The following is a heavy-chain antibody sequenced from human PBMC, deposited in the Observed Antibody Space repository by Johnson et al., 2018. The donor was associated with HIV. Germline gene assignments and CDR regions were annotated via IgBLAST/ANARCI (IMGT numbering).Heavy chain of an antibody. J-gene: IGHJ3*02. V-gene: IGHV3-9*01. CDR3: AKVKSWGLDAFDI. CDR2: ITWNSGEI. D-gene: IGHD7-27*01. Sequence: VQLVESGGGLVQPGRSLRLSCVASGFTFDDYAMHWVRQAPGMGLEWVSGITWNSGEIDYADSVEGRFTISRDNTKNSLYLQMNSLRAEDTALYYCAKVKSWGLDAFDIWGQGTMVTVSS. CDR1: GFTFDDYA.